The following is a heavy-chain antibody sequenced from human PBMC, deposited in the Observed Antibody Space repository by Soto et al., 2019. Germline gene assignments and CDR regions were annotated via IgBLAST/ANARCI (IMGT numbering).Heavy chain of an antibody. CDR3: ARLEGLATVSYYFDF. CDR1: DDSINSDKYY. CDR2: IYYRGNA. V-gene: IGHV4-39*02. Sequence: QLQLQESGPGLVKPSETLSLMCSVSDDSINSDKYYWGWIRQPPGKGLEWIGSIYYRGNAYYNPALQTRVTISLDKSKSHFSLKLNSVTAADSAVYFCARLEGLATVSYYFDFWGPGAMVTVSS. J-gene: IGHJ4*02. D-gene: IGHD3-9*01.